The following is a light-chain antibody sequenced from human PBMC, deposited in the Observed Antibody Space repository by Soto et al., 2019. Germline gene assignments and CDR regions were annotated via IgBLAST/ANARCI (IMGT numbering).Light chain of an antibody. CDR2: WAS. CDR1: QSVLYRLNNKNY. CDR3: QQYYNTPLT. Sequence: DIVMTQSPDSLAVSLGERATINCKSSQSVLYRLNNKNYLGWYQQKPGQPPKLIIYWASTRESGVPDRFSGSGFGTNFTLTISRLQAGGGGGYYCQQYYNTPLTFGQGTKLEIK. V-gene: IGKV4-1*01. J-gene: IGKJ2*01.